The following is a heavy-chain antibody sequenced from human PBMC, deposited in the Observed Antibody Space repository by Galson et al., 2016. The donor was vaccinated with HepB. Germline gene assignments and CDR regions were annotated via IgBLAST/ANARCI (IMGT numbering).Heavy chain of an antibody. CDR1: GFILSSYS. CDR2: ISRSTPTI. J-gene: IGHJ4*02. Sequence: SLRHSCAASGFILSSYSMNWVRQAPGKGLEWVSYISRSTPTIYYADSVKGRFTVSRDNAKNSLYLQMNNLRDEDTAVYYCARDPHALDFWGQGTLVTVSS. CDR3: ARDPHALDF. V-gene: IGHV3-48*02.